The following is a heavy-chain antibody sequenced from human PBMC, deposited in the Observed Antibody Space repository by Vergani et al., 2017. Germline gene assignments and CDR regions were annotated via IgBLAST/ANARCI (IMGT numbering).Heavy chain of an antibody. CDR2: INAGNGNT. D-gene: IGHD2-2*01. CDR1: GYTFTSYA. V-gene: IGHV1-3*01. J-gene: IGHJ6*03. CDR3: ARADIVVVPAAPHMDV. Sequence: QVQLVQSGAEVKKPGASVKVSCKASGYTFTSYAMHWVRQAPGQRLEWMRWINAGNGNTKYSQKFQGRVTITRDTSASTAYMELSSLRSEDTAVYYCARADIVVVPAAPHMDVWGKGTTVTVSS.